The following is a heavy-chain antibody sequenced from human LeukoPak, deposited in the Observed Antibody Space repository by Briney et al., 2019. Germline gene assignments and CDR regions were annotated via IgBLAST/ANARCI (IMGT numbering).Heavy chain of an antibody. Sequence: PGGSLRLSCAASGFTFSSYWMHWVRQAPGKGLVWVSHINRDGTSTSYADSVKGRFTISRDNAKNTLYLQMNTLRAEDAAVYYCARPSGSLNPDYWGQGTLVTVSS. CDR3: ARPSGSLNPDY. CDR1: GFTFSSYW. CDR2: INRDGTST. J-gene: IGHJ4*02. V-gene: IGHV3-74*01. D-gene: IGHD1-26*01.